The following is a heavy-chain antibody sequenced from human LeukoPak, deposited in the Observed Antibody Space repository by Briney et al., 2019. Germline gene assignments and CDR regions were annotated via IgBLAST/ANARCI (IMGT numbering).Heavy chain of an antibody. CDR2: ISWNSGTI. D-gene: IGHD6-19*01. V-gene: IGHV3-9*01. Sequence: GGSLRLSCAASGFTFGDYAIHWVRQAPGKGLEWVSGISWNSGTITYADSVKGRFTISRDNAMNSLYPQMDSLRTEDTALCFCAKDRAISSGWPYYFDYWGQGTLVTVSS. J-gene: IGHJ4*02. CDR1: GFTFGDYA. CDR3: AKDRAISSGWPYYFDY.